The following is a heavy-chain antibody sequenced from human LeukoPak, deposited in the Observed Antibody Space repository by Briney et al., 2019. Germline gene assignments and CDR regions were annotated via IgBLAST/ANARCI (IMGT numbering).Heavy chain of an antibody. CDR1: GSPFTEHS. D-gene: IGHD3-16*02. V-gene: IGHV1-2*02. Sequence: ASFQVSCKASGSPFTEHSIHWLRQAPGQGLEWMGWINPNSGDTNFAQSLQDRVTMTRDTSANTASLQLSRLKSDDTAIYYCASDYRHNLTCYLFDSWGQGTPLTVSP. J-gene: IGHJ4*02. CDR3: ASDYRHNLTCYLFDS. CDR2: INPNSGDT.